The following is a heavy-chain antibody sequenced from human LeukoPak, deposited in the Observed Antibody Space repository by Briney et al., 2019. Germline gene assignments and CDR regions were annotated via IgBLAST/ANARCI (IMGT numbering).Heavy chain of an antibody. J-gene: IGHJ4*02. D-gene: IGHD3-22*01. V-gene: IGHV5-51*01. CDR1: GYSFTGYW. CDR3: ARPPDYYDSSGYGDY. CDR2: IYPGDSDT. Sequence: GESLKISCKGSGYSFTGYWIGWVRQMPGKGLEWMGIIYPGDSDTRYSPSFQGQVTISADKSISTAYLQWSSLKASDTAMYYCARPPDYYDSSGYGDYWGQGTLVTVSS.